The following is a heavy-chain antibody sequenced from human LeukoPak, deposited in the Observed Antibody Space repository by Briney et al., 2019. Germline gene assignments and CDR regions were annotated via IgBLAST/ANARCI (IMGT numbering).Heavy chain of an antibody. J-gene: IGHJ6*02. CDR1: GFTFSSYA. CDR2: ISYDGSNK. CDR3: ARALVPPFIVVVTPYYYGMDV. Sequence: GGSLRLSCAASGFTFSSYAMHWVRQAPGKGLEWVAVISYDGSNKYYADSVKGRFTISRDNSKNTLYLQMNSLRAEDTAVYYCARALVPPFIVVVTPYYYGMDVWGQGTTVTVSS. D-gene: IGHD2-21*02. V-gene: IGHV3-30-3*01.